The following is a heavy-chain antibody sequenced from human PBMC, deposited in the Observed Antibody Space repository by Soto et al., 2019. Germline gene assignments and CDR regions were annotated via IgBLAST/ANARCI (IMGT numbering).Heavy chain of an antibody. CDR3: ARHEGWTGPDQ. CDR1: GGSIGSGGW. J-gene: IGHJ5*02. CDR2: IFHDGNT. Sequence: ETLTLACAVSGGSIGSGGWWSWVRQPPGKGLEWIAEIFHDGNTNYSPSLKSRVTISVDKSQNQFSLNVYSVTAADTAVYYCARHEGWTGPDQWGQGTLVTVSS. D-gene: IGHD3-9*01. V-gene: IGHV4-4*02.